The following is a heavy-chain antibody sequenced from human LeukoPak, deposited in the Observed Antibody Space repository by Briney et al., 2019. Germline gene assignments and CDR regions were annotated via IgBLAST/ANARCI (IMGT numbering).Heavy chain of an antibody. CDR2: ISGSGAGT. Sequence: GGSLRLSCAASAFTFSTYAMSWVRQAPGMGLKWVSGISGSGAGTYYADSVRGRFTISRDNSKNTLYLQMNSLRAEDTAVYYCSNLYSSNYWGQGTLVTVSS. D-gene: IGHD6-13*01. CDR1: AFTFSTYA. V-gene: IGHV3-23*01. J-gene: IGHJ4*02. CDR3: SNLYSSNY.